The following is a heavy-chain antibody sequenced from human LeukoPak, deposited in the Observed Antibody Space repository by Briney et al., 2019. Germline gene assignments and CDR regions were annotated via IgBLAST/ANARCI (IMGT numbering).Heavy chain of an antibody. CDR2: IWYDGSNK. V-gene: IGHV3-33*01. D-gene: IGHD6-19*01. J-gene: IGHJ4*02. Sequence: GGSLRLSCAASGFTFSSYGMHWVRQAPGKGLEWVAVIWYDGSNKYYADSVKGRFTISRDNSKNTLYLQMNSLRAEDTAVYFCARDSSGWTFDYWGQGTLVTVSS. CDR3: ARDSSGWTFDY. CDR1: GFTFSSYG.